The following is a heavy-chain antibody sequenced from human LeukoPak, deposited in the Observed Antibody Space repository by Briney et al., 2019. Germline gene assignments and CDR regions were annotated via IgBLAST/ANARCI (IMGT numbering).Heavy chain of an antibody. V-gene: IGHV3-23*01. CDR3: AKVPGAYCSGGTCYLDY. J-gene: IGHJ4*02. CDR2: VSHSGSNT. Sequence: GGSLRLSCAASGFTFSNYAMTWVRQAPGKGLEWVSDVSHSGSNTYYAGSVKGRFTVSRDNSKNTLYLQMNSLRAEDTAVYFCAKVPGAYCSGGTCYLDYWGQGTLVTVSS. CDR1: GFTFSNYA. D-gene: IGHD2-15*01.